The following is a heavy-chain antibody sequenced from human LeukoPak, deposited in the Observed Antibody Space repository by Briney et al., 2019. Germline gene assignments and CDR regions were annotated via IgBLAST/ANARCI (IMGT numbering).Heavy chain of an antibody. CDR2: IYYSGST. V-gene: IGHV4-30-4*01. CDR1: GGSISSGDYY. D-gene: IGHD2-21*02. Sequence: PSQTLSLTCTVFGGSISSGDYYWSWIRQPPGKGLEWIGYIYYSGSTYYNPSLKSRVTISVDTSKNQFSLKPSPVTAADTAVYYCAREYGAYCGGDCYSGMSYYYYGMDVWGQGTTVTVSS. CDR3: AREYGAYCGGDCYSGMSYYYYGMDV. J-gene: IGHJ6*02.